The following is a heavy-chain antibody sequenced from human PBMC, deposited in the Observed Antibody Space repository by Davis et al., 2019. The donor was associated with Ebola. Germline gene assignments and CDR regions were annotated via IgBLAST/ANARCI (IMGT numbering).Heavy chain of an antibody. CDR2: IKQDGSEK. Sequence: GGSLRLSCAASGFTFSSYWMSWVRQAPGKGLEWVANIKQDGSEKYYVDSVKGRFTISRDNAKNSLYLQMNSLRAEDTAVYYCARDRGYYYDSSGYYKRSVYFDYWGQGTLVTVSS. D-gene: IGHD3-22*01. V-gene: IGHV3-7*03. CDR1: GFTFSSYW. CDR3: ARDRGYYYDSSGYYKRSVYFDY. J-gene: IGHJ4*02.